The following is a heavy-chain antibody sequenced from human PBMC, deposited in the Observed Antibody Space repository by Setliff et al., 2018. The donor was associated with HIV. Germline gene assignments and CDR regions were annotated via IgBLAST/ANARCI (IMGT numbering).Heavy chain of an antibody. CDR3: ARVAVPGLAYFPH. CDR2: INANGGGT. D-gene: IGHD6-19*01. CDR1: GDTFNNCA. J-gene: IGHJ1*01. Sequence: ASVKVSCKASGDTFNNCAVTWVRQAPGQGLEWMGIINANGGGTSYAQKFQGRVTITRDTSTNTVYMEMSGLRSEDTAVFYCARVAVPGLAYFPHWGQGTLVTVSS. V-gene: IGHV1-46*02.